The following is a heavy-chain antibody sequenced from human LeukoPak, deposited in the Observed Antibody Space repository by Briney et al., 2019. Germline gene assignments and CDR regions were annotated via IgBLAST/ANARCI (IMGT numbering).Heavy chain of an antibody. Sequence: PGRSLRLSCAASGFTFSRYAMHWVRQAPGKGLEWVAAISSSGGNTYYGDSVKGRFTISRDNSKNTLYLQMNNLRAEDTAIYYCPKDGALYEGYFDYWGQGTLVTVSS. D-gene: IGHD3-16*01. CDR1: GFTFSRYA. V-gene: IGHV3-23*01. CDR3: PKDGALYEGYFDY. CDR2: ISSSGGNT. J-gene: IGHJ4*02.